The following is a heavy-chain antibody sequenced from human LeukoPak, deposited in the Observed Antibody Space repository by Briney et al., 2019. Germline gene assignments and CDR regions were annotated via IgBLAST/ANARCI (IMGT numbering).Heavy chain of an antibody. D-gene: IGHD6-19*01. Sequence: PGGSLRLSCAASGFTFSSYWMHWVRQAPGKGLVWLSRISSDGYSIGYANSVKGRFTISRDNSKNTPYLQMNSLRAEDTAVYYCARGFSWGYSSGWSYNWFDPWGQGILVTVSS. CDR3: ARGFSWGYSSGWSYNWFDP. J-gene: IGHJ5*02. CDR2: ISSDGYSI. V-gene: IGHV3-74*01. CDR1: GFTFSSYW.